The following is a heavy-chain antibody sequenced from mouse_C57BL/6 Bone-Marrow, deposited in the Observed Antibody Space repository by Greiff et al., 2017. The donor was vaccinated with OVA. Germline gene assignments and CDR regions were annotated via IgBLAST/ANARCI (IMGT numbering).Heavy chain of an antibody. CDR2: IYPRDGST. J-gene: IGHJ1*03. V-gene: IGHV1-85*01. Sequence: QVQLKQSGPELVKPGASVKLSCKASGYTFTSYDINWVKQRPGQGLEWIGWIYPRDGSTKYNEKFKGKATLTVDTSSSTAYMELHSLTSEDSAVYFCARRLYYYGSSYWYFDVWGTGTTVTVSS. D-gene: IGHD1-1*01. CDR3: ARRLYYYGSSYWYFDV. CDR1: GYTFTSYD.